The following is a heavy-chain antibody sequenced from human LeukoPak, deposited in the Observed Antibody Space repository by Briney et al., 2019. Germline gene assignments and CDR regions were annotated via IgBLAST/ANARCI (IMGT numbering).Heavy chain of an antibody. CDR1: GFTFSNYA. CDR2: ISSSGTYL. CDR3: ARGLFGVINPTDY. Sequence: PGGSLRLSCAASGFTFSNYAMHWVRQAPGKGLEWVSSISSSGTYLYYADSVKGRFTISRDNAKDSLYLQMNSLRVEDTAVYFCARGLFGVINPTDYWGQGTLVTVSS. V-gene: IGHV3-21*01. D-gene: IGHD3-3*01. J-gene: IGHJ4*02.